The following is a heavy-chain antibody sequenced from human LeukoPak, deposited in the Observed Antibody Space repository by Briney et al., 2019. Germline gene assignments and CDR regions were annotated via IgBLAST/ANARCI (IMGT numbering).Heavy chain of an antibody. CDR1: GDSISSSSYY. V-gene: IGHV4-39*01. CDR3: ARLNFVYQAWFDP. Sequence: SETLSLTCTVSGDSISSSSYYWGWIRQPPGRGLEWIGTVYYTGSTSYNPSLKSRVTISADKPNNQFSLKLTSVTAADTAVYYCARLNFVYQAWFDPWGQGTLVTVSS. J-gene: IGHJ5*02. CDR2: VYYTGST. D-gene: IGHD5/OR15-5a*01.